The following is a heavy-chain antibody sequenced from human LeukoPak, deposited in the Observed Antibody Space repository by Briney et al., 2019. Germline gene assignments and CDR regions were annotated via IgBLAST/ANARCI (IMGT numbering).Heavy chain of an antibody. D-gene: IGHD3-10*01. CDR3: ASASGSYYNWCDP. J-gene: IGHJ5*02. Sequence: SQTLSLTCAVSGGSISSGGYYWSWIRQPPGKGLEWIGYIYHSGSTYYNPSLKSRVTISVDRSKNQFSLKLSSVTAADTAVYYCASASGSYYNWCDPWGEGTLVSVSS. V-gene: IGHV4-30-2*01. CDR2: IYHSGST. CDR1: GGSISSGGYY.